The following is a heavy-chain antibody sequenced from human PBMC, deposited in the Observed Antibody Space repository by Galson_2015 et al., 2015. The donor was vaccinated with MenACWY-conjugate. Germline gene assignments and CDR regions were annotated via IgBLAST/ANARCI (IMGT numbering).Heavy chain of an antibody. V-gene: IGHV1-69*06. J-gene: IGHJ3*02. CDR1: GGTFSSYA. CDR3: ARLVGSSTSQGYDAFDI. CDR2: IIPIFGTA. Sequence: SVKVSCKASGGTFSSYAISWVRQAPGKGLEWMGGIIPIFGTANYAQKFQGRVTITADKSTSTAYMELSSLRFEDTAVYYCARLVGSSTSQGYDAFDIWGQGTMVTVSS. D-gene: IGHD2-2*01.